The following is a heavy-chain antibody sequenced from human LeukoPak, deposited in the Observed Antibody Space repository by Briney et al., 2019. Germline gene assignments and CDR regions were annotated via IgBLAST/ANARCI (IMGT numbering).Heavy chain of an antibody. CDR1: GFSFSTST. V-gene: IGHV3-23*01. CDR2: VSSRGDAT. J-gene: IGHJ4*02. Sequence: GGSLRLSCAASGFSFSTSTMNWVRQALGKGLEWLSVVSSRGDATYYADKAKGRFTISRDNSKNTVSLQMNNLRVDDTATYYCAKDRRLWFGQLLIDSWGQGALVAVSS. CDR3: AKDRRLWFGQLLIDS. D-gene: IGHD3-10*01.